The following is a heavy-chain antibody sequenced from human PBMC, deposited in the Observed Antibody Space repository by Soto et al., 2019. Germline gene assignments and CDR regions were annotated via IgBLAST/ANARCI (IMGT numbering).Heavy chain of an antibody. CDR1: GGTFSSYT. CDR3: ARDGGGVVVPAADWYFDL. CDR2: IIPILGIA. J-gene: IGHJ2*01. D-gene: IGHD2-2*01. Sequence: QVQLVQSGAEVKKPGSSVKVSCKASGGTFSSYTISWVRQAPGQGLEWMGRIIPILGIANYAQKFQGRVTITADKSRSPAYMERSSLRSEDTAVYYCARDGGGVVVPAADWYFDLWGRGTLVTVSS. V-gene: IGHV1-69*08.